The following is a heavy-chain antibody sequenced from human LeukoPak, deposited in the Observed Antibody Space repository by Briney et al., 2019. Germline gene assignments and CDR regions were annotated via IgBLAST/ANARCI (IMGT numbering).Heavy chain of an antibody. Sequence: SENLSLTGAVYGGSFSGYYWSWIRQPPGKGLEWIGEINHSGSTNYNPSLLSRVTISVDMSKNQFSLRLSSVTAADTAVYYCARGPDSGSYYAWFDPWGQGTLVTVSS. D-gene: IGHD1-26*01. CDR3: ARGPDSGSYYAWFDP. V-gene: IGHV4-34*01. J-gene: IGHJ5*02. CDR2: INHSGST. CDR1: GGSFSGYY.